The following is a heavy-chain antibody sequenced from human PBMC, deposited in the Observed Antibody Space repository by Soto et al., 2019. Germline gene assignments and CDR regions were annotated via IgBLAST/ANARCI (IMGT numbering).Heavy chain of an antibody. D-gene: IGHD3-16*01. Sequence: PSETLSLTCAVSGGSISNSKWWTWVRQVPGKGLEWIGKIDHNGITNYNPSLESRVTISKDESKNQLSLKLTSVTAADTAVYYCARMDRHYLYHGMDVWGQGSTVTVSS. CDR3: ARMDRHYLYHGMDV. J-gene: IGHJ6*02. CDR2: IDHNGIT. CDR1: GGSISNSKW. V-gene: IGHV4-4*02.